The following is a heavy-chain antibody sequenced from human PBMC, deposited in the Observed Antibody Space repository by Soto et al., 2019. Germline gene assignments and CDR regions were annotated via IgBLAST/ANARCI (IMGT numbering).Heavy chain of an antibody. CDR2: IYWSGDE. D-gene: IGHD3-3*02. J-gene: IGHJ3*01. Sequence: YGHTMVNPTQPLKLTCSLSGLSLSTSGVGVGWVRQPPGKALEWLALIYWSGDEHYRPSLKISLTITKATSKNQVVLIMTNMDPVDTATYYSARGLARLPVFDFALWGQGTTVT. V-gene: IGHV2-5*01. CDR3: ARGLARLPVFDFAL. CDR1: GLSLSTSGVG.